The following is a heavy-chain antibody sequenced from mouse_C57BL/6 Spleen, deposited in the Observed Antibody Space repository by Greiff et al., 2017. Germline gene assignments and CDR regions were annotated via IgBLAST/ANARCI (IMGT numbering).Heavy chain of an antibody. J-gene: IGHJ3*01. CDR3: ARTSTVVAPGCAY. D-gene: IGHD1-1*01. CDR2: IYPGDGDT. V-gene: IGHV1-80*01. Sequence: VQLQQSGAELVKPGASVKISCKASGYAFRSYWMNWVKQRPGKGLEWIGQIYPGDGDTNSNGKFKGKATLTADKSSSTAYMQLSSLTSEDSAVYFCARTSTVVAPGCAYWGKGTLVTVSA. CDR1: GYAFRSYW.